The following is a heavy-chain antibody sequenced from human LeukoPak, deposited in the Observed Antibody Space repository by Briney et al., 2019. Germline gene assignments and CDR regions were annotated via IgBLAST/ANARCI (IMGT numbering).Heavy chain of an antibody. D-gene: IGHD3-10*01. Sequence: SETLSLTCTVSGGSISSYYWSWIRQPPGKGLEWIGYIYYSGSTNYNPSLKSRVTISVDTSKNEFSLKLSSVTAAYTAVYYCARLGFGDLFWWFDPWGQGTLVTVSS. J-gene: IGHJ5*02. V-gene: IGHV4-59*08. CDR1: GGSISSYY. CDR2: IYYSGST. CDR3: ARLGFGDLFWWFDP.